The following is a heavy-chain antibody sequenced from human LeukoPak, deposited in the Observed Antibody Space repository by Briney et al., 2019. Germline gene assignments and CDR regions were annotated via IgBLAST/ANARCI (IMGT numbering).Heavy chain of an antibody. V-gene: IGHV3-23*01. J-gene: IGHJ6*02. CDR1: GFTFSSYA. CDR2: ISGSGGGT. Sequence: GGSLRLSCAASGFTFSSYAMSWVRQAPGKGLKWVSGISGSGGGTYYADSVKGRFTISRDNSKNTLYLQMNSLRAEDTAVYYCARGDGMDVWGQGTTVTVSS. CDR3: ARGDGMDV.